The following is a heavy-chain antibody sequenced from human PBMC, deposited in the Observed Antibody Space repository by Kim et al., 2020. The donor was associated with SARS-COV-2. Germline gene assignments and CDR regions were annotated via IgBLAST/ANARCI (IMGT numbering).Heavy chain of an antibody. J-gene: IGHJ4*02. CDR2: VSPDGSGT. CDR1: GFTFSSYW. D-gene: IGHD3-22*01. V-gene: IGHV3-74*01. Sequence: GGSLRLSCEASGFTFSSYWMNWVRQVPGKGLVWVSRVSPDGSGTNHADTVKGRFTISRDNAKNTVFLQMNSLRADDTAVYYCARGGSGYYGLYYCGQGALVTLPS. CDR3: ARGGSGYYGLYY.